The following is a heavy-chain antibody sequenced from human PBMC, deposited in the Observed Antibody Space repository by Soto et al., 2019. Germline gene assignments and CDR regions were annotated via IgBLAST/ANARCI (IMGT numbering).Heavy chain of an antibody. Sequence: EVQLVESGGGLVQPGGSLRLSCAASGFTFSSYWMHWVRQAPGKGLVWVSRINSDGSSTSYADSVKGRFTISRDNAKNTLYLQMNSLRAEDTAMYYCARDPLSTVTPKPFDYWGQGTLVTVSS. CDR2: INSDGSST. J-gene: IGHJ4*02. D-gene: IGHD4-17*01. CDR1: GFTFSSYW. CDR3: ARDPLSTVTPKPFDY. V-gene: IGHV3-74*01.